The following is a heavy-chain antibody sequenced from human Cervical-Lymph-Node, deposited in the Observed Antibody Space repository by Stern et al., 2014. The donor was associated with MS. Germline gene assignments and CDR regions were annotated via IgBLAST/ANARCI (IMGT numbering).Heavy chain of an antibody. Sequence: QVQLLQSGAEVKKPGASVKVSCKASGYTFTFTDYYIHWVRQAPGHGLEWMGRINPNSGSTKYAQQFQGRVTMTRDTSIGTAYLELRGLRSDDTALYYCARTVRTYFAFNFDFWGQGTLVTVSS. CDR3: ARTVRTYFAFNFDF. J-gene: IGHJ4*02. D-gene: IGHD3-9*01. CDR1: GYTFTFTDYY. V-gene: IGHV1-2*06. CDR2: INPNSGST.